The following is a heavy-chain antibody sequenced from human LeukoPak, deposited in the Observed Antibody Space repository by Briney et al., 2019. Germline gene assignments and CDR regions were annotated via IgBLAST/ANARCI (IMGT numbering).Heavy chain of an antibody. CDR3: ATVRVRSYDFWSGYYTGVY. CDR2: IYTSGST. J-gene: IGHJ4*02. CDR1: GGSISSGSYY. D-gene: IGHD3-3*01. V-gene: IGHV4-61*02. Sequence: KASQTLSLTYTVSGGSISSGSYYWSWIRQPAGKGLEWIGRIYTSGSTNYNPSLKSRVTISVDTSKNQFSLKLSSVTAADTAVYYCATVRVRSYDFWSGYYTGVYWGQGTLVTVSS.